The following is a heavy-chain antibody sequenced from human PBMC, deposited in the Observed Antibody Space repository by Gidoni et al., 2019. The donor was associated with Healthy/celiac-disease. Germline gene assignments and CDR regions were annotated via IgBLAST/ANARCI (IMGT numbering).Heavy chain of an antibody. J-gene: IGHJ6*03. V-gene: IGHV3-33*01. CDR1: GFTFSSYG. CDR2: IWYDGSNK. D-gene: IGHD6-13*01. CDR3: ARDPGKDSSSWYLDYYYMDV. Sequence: QVQLVESGGGVVQPGRSLRLSCAASGFTFSSYGMHWVRQAPGKGLEWVAVIWYDGSNKYYADSVKGRFTISRDNSKNTLYLQMNSLRAEDTAVYYCARDPGKDSSSWYLDYYYMDVWGKGTTVTVSS.